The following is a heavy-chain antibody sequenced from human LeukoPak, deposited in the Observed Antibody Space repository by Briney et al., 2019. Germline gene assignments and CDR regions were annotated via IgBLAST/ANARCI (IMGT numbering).Heavy chain of an antibody. D-gene: IGHD3-10*01. V-gene: IGHV3-33*01. CDR2: IWYDGSNK. CDR1: GFTFSSYG. Sequence: GRPLRLSCAASGFTFSSYGMHWVRQAPGEGLEWVAVIWYDGSNKYYADSVKGRFTISRDNSKNTLYLQMNSLRAEDTAVYYCARYGEGFDYWGQGTLVTVSS. J-gene: IGHJ4*02. CDR3: ARYGEGFDY.